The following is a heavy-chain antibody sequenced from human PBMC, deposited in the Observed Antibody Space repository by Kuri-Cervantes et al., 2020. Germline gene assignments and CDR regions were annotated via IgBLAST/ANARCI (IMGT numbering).Heavy chain of an antibody. D-gene: IGHD3-10*01. J-gene: IGHJ6*03. V-gene: IGHV1-69*06. Sequence: SVKVSCKASGGTFTSYSISWVRQAPGQGLEWMGGIIPIFGPANYAQKFQGRVTITADKSTSTAYMELSSLRSEDTAVYFCARAIGYYDSGKGKYYYYYMDVWGKGTTVTVSS. CDR2: IIPIFGPA. CDR1: GGTFTSYS. CDR3: ARAIGYYDSGKGKYYYYYMDV.